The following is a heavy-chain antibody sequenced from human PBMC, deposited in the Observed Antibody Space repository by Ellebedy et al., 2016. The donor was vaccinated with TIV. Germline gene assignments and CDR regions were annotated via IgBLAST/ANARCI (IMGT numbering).Heavy chain of an antibody. J-gene: IGHJ4*02. CDR2: INSDGSRS. CDR3: ARDGIVGGPTEYYFDS. D-gene: IGHD1-26*01. Sequence: GESLKISCAASGFTFSNYWIHWVRQAPGKGLVWVSRINSDGSRSTYADSVKGRFTISRDNAKNTLYVQMNSLRAEDTAVYYCARDGIVGGPTEYYFDSWGQGTLVTVSS. V-gene: IGHV3-74*01. CDR1: GFTFSNYW.